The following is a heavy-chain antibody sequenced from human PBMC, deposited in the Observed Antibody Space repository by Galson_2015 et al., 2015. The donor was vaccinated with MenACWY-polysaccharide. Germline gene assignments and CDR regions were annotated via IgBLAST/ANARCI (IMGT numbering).Heavy chain of an antibody. CDR2: MNPNSGNT. CDR1: GYTFTSYD. CDR3: ASTKAGTHYFDY. D-gene: IGHD6-19*01. V-gene: IGHV1-8*01. J-gene: IGHJ4*02. Sequence: SVKVSCKASGYTFTSYDINWVRQATGQGLEWMGWMNPNSGNTGYAQKFQGRVTMTRNASISTAYMELSSLTSEDTAVYYCASTKAGTHYFDYWGQGTLVTVSS.